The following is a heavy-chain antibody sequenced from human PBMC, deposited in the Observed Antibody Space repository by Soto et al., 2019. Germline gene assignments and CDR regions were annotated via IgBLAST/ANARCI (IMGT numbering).Heavy chain of an antibody. J-gene: IGHJ5*02. CDR3: ARDAQLSWHRWFDP. Sequence: PSETLSLTCTVSGGSISSYYWSWIRQPPGKGLEWIGYIYYSGSTYYNPSLKSRVTISVDTSKNQFSLKVISVTAADTAVYYCARDAQLSWHRWFDPWGQGTLVTVSS. V-gene: IGHV4-59*01. D-gene: IGHD3-10*01. CDR2: IYYSGST. CDR1: GGSISSYY.